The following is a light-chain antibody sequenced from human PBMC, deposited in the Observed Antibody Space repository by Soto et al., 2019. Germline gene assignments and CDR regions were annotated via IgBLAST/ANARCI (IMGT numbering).Light chain of an antibody. CDR2: VNS. J-gene: IGLJ2*01. CDR3: QSYDSSLSGYVV. Sequence: QSALTQPPSVSGAPGQRVTISCTGSSSNIGAGYDVHWYQHLPGTAPKLLIYVNSNRPSGVPDRFSGSKSGTSASLAITGLQADDEADYYCQSYDSSLSGYVVFGGGTKLTVL. CDR1: SSNIGAGYD. V-gene: IGLV1-40*01.